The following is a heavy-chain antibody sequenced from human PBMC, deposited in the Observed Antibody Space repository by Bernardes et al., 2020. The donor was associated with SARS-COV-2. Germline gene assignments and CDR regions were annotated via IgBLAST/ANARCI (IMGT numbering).Heavy chain of an antibody. V-gene: IGHV3-74*01. CDR3: VKSAYISGRGYYFDS. CDR2: INTDGSTT. CDR1: GFTFSSYW. D-gene: IGHD3-10*01. Sequence: GSLRLSCAASGFTFSSYWMHWVRQPPGKGLVWVSRINTDGSTTDYADSVKGRFTISRDNAKSTLDLQMNSLRAEDTAVYYCVKSAYISGRGYYFDSWGRGSLVTVSS. J-gene: IGHJ4*02.